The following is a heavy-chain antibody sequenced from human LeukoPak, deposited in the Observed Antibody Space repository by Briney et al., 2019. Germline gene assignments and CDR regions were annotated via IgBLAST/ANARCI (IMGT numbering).Heavy chain of an antibody. Sequence: SETLSLTCTVSGGSISSSGYYWGWSRQPPGKGLEWIGSIYYSGSTQYNPSLKSRVTISVDTSKNQFSLKVSSVTAADTAFYYCARCRGSGGSCYVVDHWGQGTLVTVSS. V-gene: IGHV4-39*01. CDR1: GGSISSSGYY. D-gene: IGHD2-15*01. CDR3: ARCRGSGGSCYVVDH. CDR2: IYYSGST. J-gene: IGHJ4*02.